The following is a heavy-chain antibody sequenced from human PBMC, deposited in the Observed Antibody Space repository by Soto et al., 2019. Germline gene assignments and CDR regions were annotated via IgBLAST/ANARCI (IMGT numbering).Heavy chain of an antibody. CDR2: ISYSGST. CDR3: ATMGTPATGLYFFDY. J-gene: IGHJ4*02. Sequence: QVQLQESGPGLVKPSQTLSLTCTVSGGSISSGNYYWSWIRQPPRKGLEWIGFISYSGSTYYSTSLKGRVTISVDTSKSQFSLNLSFVTAADTSVYYCATMGTPATGLYFFDYWGQGSLVTVSS. CDR1: GGSISSGNYY. D-gene: IGHD2-15*01. V-gene: IGHV4-30-4*01.